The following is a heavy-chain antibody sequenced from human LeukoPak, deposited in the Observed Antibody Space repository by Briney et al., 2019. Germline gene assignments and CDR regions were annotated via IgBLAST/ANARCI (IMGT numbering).Heavy chain of an antibody. D-gene: IGHD2-2*01. CDR3: ARADLYQGFDY. V-gene: IGHV4-34*01. Sequence: NPSDTLSLTCAVYGGFFGGYYWSSIREPPGKGLEWIGEINHSGSTNYNPSLKSRVTISVDTSKNQFSLKLSSVTAADTAVYYCARADLYQGFDYWGQGTLVTVSS. CDR1: GGFFGGYY. J-gene: IGHJ4*02. CDR2: INHSGST.